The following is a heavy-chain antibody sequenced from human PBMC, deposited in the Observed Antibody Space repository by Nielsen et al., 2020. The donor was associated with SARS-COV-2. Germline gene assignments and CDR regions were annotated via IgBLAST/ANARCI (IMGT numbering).Heavy chain of an antibody. V-gene: IGHV4-39*06. D-gene: IGHD4-17*01. CDR1: SGSIINSGYY. J-gene: IGHJ4*02. CDR3: ARVQYMATVTTYFDY. CDR2: IYYSGST. Sequence: SETLSLTCTVSSGSIINSGYYWGWIRQPPGKGLEWIGKIYYSGSTYYNPSLKSRVTMSADTSKNQFPLKLSSVTAADTAVYYCARVQYMATVTTYFDYWGQGTLVTVSS.